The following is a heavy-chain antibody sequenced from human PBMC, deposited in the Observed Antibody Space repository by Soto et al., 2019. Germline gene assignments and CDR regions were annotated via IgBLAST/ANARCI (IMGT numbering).Heavy chain of an antibody. D-gene: IGHD3-10*01. CDR3: ARGEHYYGSGKPYYYGMDV. CDR2: IYYSGST. Sequence: WGWIRQPPGKGLEWIGSIYYSGSTYYNPSLKSRVTISVDTSKNQFSLKLSSVTAADTAVYYCARGEHYYGSGKPYYYGMDVWGQGTTVTVSS. J-gene: IGHJ6*02. V-gene: IGHV4-39*01.